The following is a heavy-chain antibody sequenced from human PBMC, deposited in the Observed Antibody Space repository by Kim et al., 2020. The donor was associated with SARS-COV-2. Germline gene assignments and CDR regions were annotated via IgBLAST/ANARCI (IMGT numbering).Heavy chain of an antibody. D-gene: IGHD3-10*01. J-gene: IGHJ5*02. V-gene: IGHV3-23*01. CDR2: ISGSGGST. CDR3: AKGGADEGDGPAITMVRGARPLRFDP. Sequence: GGSLRLSCAASGFTFSSYAMSWVRQAPGKGLEWDSAISGSGGSTYYADSVKGRFTISRDNSKNTLYLQMNSLRAEDTAVYYCAKGGADEGDGPAITMVRGARPLRFDPWGQGTLVTVSS. CDR1: GFTFSSYA.